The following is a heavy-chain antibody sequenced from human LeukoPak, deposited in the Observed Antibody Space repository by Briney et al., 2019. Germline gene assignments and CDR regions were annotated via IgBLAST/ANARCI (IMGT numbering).Heavy chain of an antibody. CDR2: IIPILGTV. CDR3: ARGENYDTSGYYVPTYDY. CDR1: GGTFSSYS. D-gene: IGHD3-22*01. V-gene: IGHV1-69*16. Sequence: GASVKVSCKASGGTFSSYSFSWARQAPGQGLEWMGGIIPILGTVNYAQKFHGRVTITTDESTSTAYMELSSLRSEDTALYYCARGENYDTSGYYVPTYDYWGQGTLVTVSS. J-gene: IGHJ4*02.